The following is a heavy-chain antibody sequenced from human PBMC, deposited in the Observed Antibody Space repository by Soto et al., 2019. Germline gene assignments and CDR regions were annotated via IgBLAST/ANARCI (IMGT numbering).Heavy chain of an antibody. V-gene: IGHV1-8*01. CDR2: VSPDHGNA. CDR3: EVTTGY. Sequence: QVQVVQSGAEVKKPGASVRVSCKTSGYTFTDYDINWVRQATGQGLEWMGWVSPDHGNAGYAQQLQGRVTMTSDTSTSTVYMELSNLRSEYTAVYFCEVTTGYWGQGTMVTVSS. D-gene: IGHD2-21*02. CDR1: GYTFTDYD. J-gene: IGHJ4*02.